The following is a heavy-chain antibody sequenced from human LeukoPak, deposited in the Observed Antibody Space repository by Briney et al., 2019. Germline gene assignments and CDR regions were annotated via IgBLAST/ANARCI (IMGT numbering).Heavy chain of an antibody. J-gene: IGHJ4*02. D-gene: IGHD3-10*01. CDR1: GFTFSSYG. CDR2: IWYDGSNK. Sequence: PGGSLRLPCAASGFTFSSYGMHWVRQAPGKGLEWVAVIWYDGSNKYYADSVKGRFTISRDNSKNTLYLQMNSLRAEDTAVYYCASAIWFGDTIDYWGQGTLVTVSS. V-gene: IGHV3-33*01. CDR3: ASAIWFGDTIDY.